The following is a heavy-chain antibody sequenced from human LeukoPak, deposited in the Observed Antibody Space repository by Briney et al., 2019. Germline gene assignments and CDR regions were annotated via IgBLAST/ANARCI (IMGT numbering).Heavy chain of an antibody. D-gene: IGHD3-22*01. CDR3: ARPSMYYYDSSGYYVFDY. Sequence: GGSLRLSCAASGFTFSSYAMSWVRQAPGKGLEWVSAISGSGGSTYYADSVKGRFTISRDNSKNTLYLQMNSLRAEDTAVYYCARPSMYYYDSSGYYVFDYWGQGTLVTVSS. J-gene: IGHJ4*02. CDR1: GFTFSSYA. V-gene: IGHV3-23*01. CDR2: ISGSGGST.